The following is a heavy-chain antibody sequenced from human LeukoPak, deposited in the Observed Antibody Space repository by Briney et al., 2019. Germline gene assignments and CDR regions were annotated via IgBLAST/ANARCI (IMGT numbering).Heavy chain of an antibody. Sequence: PSETLSLTCTVSGGSISSYYWSWIRQPPGKGLEWIGYIYYSGSTNYNPSLKSRVTISVDTSKNQFSLKLSSVTAADTAVYYCARHLIYYYYYGMDVWGQGTTVTVSS. V-gene: IGHV4-59*08. CDR1: GGSISSYY. CDR2: IYYSGST. CDR3: ARHLIYYYYYGMDV. D-gene: IGHD3-16*01. J-gene: IGHJ6*02.